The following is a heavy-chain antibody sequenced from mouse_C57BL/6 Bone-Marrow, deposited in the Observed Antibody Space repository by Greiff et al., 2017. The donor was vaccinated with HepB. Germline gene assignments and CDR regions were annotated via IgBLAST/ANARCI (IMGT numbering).Heavy chain of an antibody. D-gene: IGHD1-1*01. CDR1: GYTFTVYE. CDR3: TRPHTLREYFDY. J-gene: IGHJ2*01. V-gene: IGHV1-15*01. CDR2: IDPETGGT. Sequence: QVQLQQSGAELVRPGASVTLSCKASGYTFTVYEMHWVKQTPVHGLEWIGAIDPETGGTAYNQKFKGKAILTADKSSSTAYMELRSLTSEDSAVYYCTRPHTLREYFDYWGQGTTLTVSS.